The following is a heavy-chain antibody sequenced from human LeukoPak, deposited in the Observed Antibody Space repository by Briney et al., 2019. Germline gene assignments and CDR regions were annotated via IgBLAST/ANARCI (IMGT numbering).Heavy chain of an antibody. CDR1: GFTFDDYA. Sequence: GGSLRLSCAASGFTFDDYAMHWVRQAPGTGLEWVSGIRWDGDNIGYADSVKGRFTISRDNAKKFLYLQMNSLRPEDTALYYCAKDFGEGTAAIPYWGQGTLVTVSS. D-gene: IGHD2-2*01. CDR3: AKDFGEGTAAIPY. CDR2: IRWDGDNI. V-gene: IGHV3-9*01. J-gene: IGHJ4*02.